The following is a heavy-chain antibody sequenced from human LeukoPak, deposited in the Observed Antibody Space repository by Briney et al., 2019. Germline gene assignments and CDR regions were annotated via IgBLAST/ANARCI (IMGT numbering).Heavy chain of an antibody. V-gene: IGHV4-34*01. CDR1: GGSFSGYY. Sequence: SETLSLTCAVYGGSFSGYYWSWIRQPPGKGLKWIGEINHSGSTNYNPSLKSRVTISVDTSKNQFSLKLSSVTAADTAVYYCAREEHGDFYWYFDLWGRGTLVTVSS. CDR2: INHSGST. D-gene: IGHD4-17*01. CDR3: AREEHGDFYWYFDL. J-gene: IGHJ2*01.